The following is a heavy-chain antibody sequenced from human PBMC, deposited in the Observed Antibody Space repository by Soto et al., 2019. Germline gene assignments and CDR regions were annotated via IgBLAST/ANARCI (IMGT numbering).Heavy chain of an antibody. D-gene: IGHD6-13*01. Sequence: QVQLQESGPGLVKPSGTLSLTCAVSSGSISSTNWWSWVRQPPGKGLEWIGEIYHSGSTNYNPSLKSRVTISVDKSKNQSSLTLSSVTAADTAMYYCARSLPRSSWLDYWGQGTLVTVSS. CDR1: SGSISSTNW. V-gene: IGHV4-4*02. CDR2: IYHSGST. CDR3: ARSLPRSSWLDY. J-gene: IGHJ4*02.